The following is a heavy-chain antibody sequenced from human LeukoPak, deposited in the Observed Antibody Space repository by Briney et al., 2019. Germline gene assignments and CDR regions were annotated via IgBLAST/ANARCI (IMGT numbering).Heavy chain of an antibody. J-gene: IGHJ4*02. CDR2: ISSSSVYI. CDR1: GFTLSSYS. CDR3: ARVWSSDFDF. D-gene: IGHD3-10*01. V-gene: IGHV3-21*01. Sequence: PGGSLRLSCAASGFTLSSYSMNWVRQAPGKGLEWVSTISSSSVYIYYADSVKGRFTISRDNAKNSLSLQMNRLRAEDTAVYYCARVWSSDFDFWGQGTLVTVSS.